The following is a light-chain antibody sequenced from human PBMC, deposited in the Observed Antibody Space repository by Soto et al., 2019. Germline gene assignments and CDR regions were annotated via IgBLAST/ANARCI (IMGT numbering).Light chain of an antibody. V-gene: IGKV1-5*01. J-gene: IGKJ1*01. CDR3: QKYSSARWT. CDR1: QSFTRW. Sequence: DIQMTQSPSTLSASVGDRVTITCRASQSFTRWLAWYQQKPGKAPKLLIYDASNLEIGAPSRFSGSGSGTDFTLTISSLQPEDVATYYCQKYSSARWTFGQGTKVEIK. CDR2: DAS.